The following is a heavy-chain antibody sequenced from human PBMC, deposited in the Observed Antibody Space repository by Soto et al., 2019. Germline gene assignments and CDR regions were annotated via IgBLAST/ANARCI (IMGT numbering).Heavy chain of an antibody. V-gene: IGHV3-30-3*01. Sequence: GGSLRLSCAASGFTFSSYAMHWVRQAPGKGLEWVAVISYDGSNKYYADSVKGRFTISRDNPKNTLYLQMNSLRAEDTAVYYCARDKARETEAFDIWGQGTMVTVSS. J-gene: IGHJ3*02. CDR3: ARDKARETEAFDI. CDR1: GFTFSSYA. CDR2: ISYDGSNK.